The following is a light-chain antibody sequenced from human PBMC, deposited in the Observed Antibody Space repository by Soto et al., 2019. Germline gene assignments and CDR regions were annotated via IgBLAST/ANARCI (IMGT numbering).Light chain of an antibody. CDR2: AAS. Sequence: IQMTQSPSSLSASVGDRVTITCRASQSISTYVNWYQQKPGQAPKLLIYAASSLQSGVPSRFSGSGSGTDFTLTITSLPPEDFATYYCQQSYSAPGTFGQGNKLEIK. J-gene: IGKJ2*01. CDR1: QSISTY. CDR3: QQSYSAPGT. V-gene: IGKV1-39*01.